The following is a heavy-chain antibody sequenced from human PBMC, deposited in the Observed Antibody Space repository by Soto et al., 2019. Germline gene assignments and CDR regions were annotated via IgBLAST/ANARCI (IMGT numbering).Heavy chain of an antibody. D-gene: IGHD4-17*01. J-gene: IGHJ6*02. CDR2: IYLGDSDT. CDR3: ARSSGDYALYGMDV. CDR1: GYSFTSYW. Sequence: PGESLEIFCKGSGYSFTSYWIGGVRPMPGKGLEWMGIIYLGDSDTRYSPSFQGHVTISADKSISTAYLQWSSLKASDTAMYNCARSSGDYALYGMDVWGQGTTVTVSS. V-gene: IGHV5-51*01.